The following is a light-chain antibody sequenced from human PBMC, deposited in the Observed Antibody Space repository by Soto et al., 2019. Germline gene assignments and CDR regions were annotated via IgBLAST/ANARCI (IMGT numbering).Light chain of an antibody. CDR1: SSNIGSNT. J-gene: IGLJ2*01. CDR3: AAWDDSLNGVV. Sequence: QSVLTQPPSASGTPGQRVTISCSGRSSNIGSNTVNWYQQLPGTAPKLLIYSNNQRPSGVPDRFSGSKSGTVASLAISGLQSEDEADYYGAAWDDSLNGVVFGVGTKLTVL. CDR2: SNN. V-gene: IGLV1-44*01.